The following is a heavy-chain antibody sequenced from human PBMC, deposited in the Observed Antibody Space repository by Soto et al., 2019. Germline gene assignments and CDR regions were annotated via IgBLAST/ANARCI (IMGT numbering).Heavy chain of an antibody. V-gene: IGHV4-34*01. Sequence: SETLSLTCAVYGGSFRGYYCSWIRQPPGKGLEWIGEINHSGSTNYNPSLKSRVTISVDTSKNQFSLKLSSVTAADTAVYYCARMRYCSGGSCYWGYYYYYGMDVWGQGTTVTVSS. J-gene: IGHJ6*02. CDR3: ARMRYCSGGSCYWGYYYYYGMDV. D-gene: IGHD2-15*01. CDR2: INHSGST. CDR1: GGSFRGYY.